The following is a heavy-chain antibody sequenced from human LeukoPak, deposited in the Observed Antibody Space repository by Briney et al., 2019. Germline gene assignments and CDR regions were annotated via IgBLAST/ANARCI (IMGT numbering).Heavy chain of an antibody. J-gene: IGHJ1*01. CDR3: ARARFYCSGGSCYHEYFQH. Sequence: ASVKVSCKASGYTFTSYGISWVRQAPGQGLEWMGWISAYNGNTNYAQKLQGRVTMTTDTSTSTAYMELRSLRSDDTAVYYCARARFYCSGGSCYHEYFQHWGQGTLVTVSS. CDR2: ISAYNGNT. V-gene: IGHV1-18*01. D-gene: IGHD2-15*01. CDR1: GYTFTSYG.